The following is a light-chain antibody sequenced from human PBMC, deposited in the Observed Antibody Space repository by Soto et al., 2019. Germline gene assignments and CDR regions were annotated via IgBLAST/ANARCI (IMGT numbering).Light chain of an antibody. CDR3: QQYNNWPPWT. Sequence: EIVMTQSPATLSVSPGERATLSCRASQSVSSNLAWYQQKPGQAPRLLIYGASTRATAIPARFSGSGSGTEFTLTISSLQSEDSAGYYCQQYNNWPPWTFGQGTKVEIK. CDR2: GAS. V-gene: IGKV3-15*01. J-gene: IGKJ1*01. CDR1: QSVSSN.